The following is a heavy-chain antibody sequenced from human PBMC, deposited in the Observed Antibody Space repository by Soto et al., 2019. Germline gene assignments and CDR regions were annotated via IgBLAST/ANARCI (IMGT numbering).Heavy chain of an antibody. D-gene: IGHD3-3*01. J-gene: IGHJ4*02. Sequence: GGSLRLSCAASGFTFSSYAMSWVRQAPGKGLEWVSAISGSGGSTYYADSVKGRFTISRDNSKNTLYLQMNSLRAEDTAVYYCAKDPPVLRFLEWLPRPYYFDYWGQGTLVTVSS. V-gene: IGHV3-23*01. CDR3: AKDPPVLRFLEWLPRPYYFDY. CDR1: GFTFSSYA. CDR2: ISGSGGST.